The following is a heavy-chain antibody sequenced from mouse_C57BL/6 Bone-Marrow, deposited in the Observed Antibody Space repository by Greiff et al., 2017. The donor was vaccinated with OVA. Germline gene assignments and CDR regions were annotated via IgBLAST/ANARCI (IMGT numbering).Heavy chain of an antibody. D-gene: IGHD2-3*01. V-gene: IGHV14-3*01. CDR3: ARYDGYLAWFSC. CDR2: IDPANGNT. Sequence: VQLQQSVAELVRPGASVKLSCTASGFNIKNTYMHWVQQRPEQGLEWIGRIDPANGNTKYAPKFPGKATITADTSSNTAYLQRSSLTSEDTTIYYCARYDGYLAWFSCWGQRTLVTVSA. J-gene: IGHJ3*01. CDR1: GFNIKNTY.